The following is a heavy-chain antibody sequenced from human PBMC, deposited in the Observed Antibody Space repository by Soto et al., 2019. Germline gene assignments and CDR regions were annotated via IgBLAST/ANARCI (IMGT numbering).Heavy chain of an antibody. CDR1: GFTFSSYA. CDR3: ARVLSYDILTGPLYGMDV. D-gene: IGHD3-9*01. V-gene: IGHV3-64*01. CDR2: ITSNGGNT. Sequence: GGSLRLSCAASGFTFSSYAMHWVRQAPGKGLEYVSAITSNGGNTDYASSVKGRFTISRENAKNSLYLQMNSLRAGDTAVYYCARVLSYDILTGPLYGMDVWGQGTTVTVSS. J-gene: IGHJ6*02.